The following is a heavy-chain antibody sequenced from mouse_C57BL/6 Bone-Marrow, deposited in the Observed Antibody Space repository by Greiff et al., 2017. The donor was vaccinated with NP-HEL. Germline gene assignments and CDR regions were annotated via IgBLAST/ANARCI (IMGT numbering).Heavy chain of an antibody. CDR2: ISNLAYSI. Sequence: EVKLVESGGGLVQPGGSRKLSCAASGFTFSDYGMAWVRQAPGKGPEWVAFISNLAYSIYYADTVTGRFTISRENAKNTLYLEMSSLRSEDTAMYYGARDYYGSSWYFDVWGAGTTVTVSS. CDR1: GFTFSDYG. J-gene: IGHJ1*01. D-gene: IGHD1-1*01. CDR3: ARDYYGSSWYFDV. V-gene: IGHV5-15*02.